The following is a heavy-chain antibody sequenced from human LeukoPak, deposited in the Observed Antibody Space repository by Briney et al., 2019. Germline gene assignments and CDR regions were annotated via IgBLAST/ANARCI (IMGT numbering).Heavy chain of an antibody. J-gene: IGHJ6*02. Sequence: GGSLRLSCAASGFTFSESWMTWVRQVPGQGLEWVAHINHEGGAIQYVDSVKGRFTISRDNAKGTVFLQMNSLRAEDTATYHCATYINWVAGDVWGQGTTAIVSS. CDR2: INHEGGAI. CDR3: ATYINWVAGDV. CDR1: GFTFSESW. V-gene: IGHV3-7*01. D-gene: IGHD1-1*01.